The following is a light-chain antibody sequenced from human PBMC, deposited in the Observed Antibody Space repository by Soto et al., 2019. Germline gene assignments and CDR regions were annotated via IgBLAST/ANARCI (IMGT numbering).Light chain of an antibody. CDR2: DGT. J-gene: IGLJ1*01. V-gene: IGLV2-14*01. CDR1: SSDVGGYNY. CDR3: RSYTSSSTAYV. Sequence: SVLTQPASLSVSPGQLITISCTGTSSDVGGYNYISCYQQHPVKAPKLMIYDGTNRPSGVSDRFSGCKSGDTASLTISGLQAVDEADYYCRSYTSSSTAYVFGTGTKVTVL.